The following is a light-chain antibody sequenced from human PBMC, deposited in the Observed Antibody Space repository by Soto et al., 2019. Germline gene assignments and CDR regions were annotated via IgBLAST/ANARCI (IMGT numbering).Light chain of an antibody. CDR3: QQYGSSPLT. CDR1: QSVSSSS. V-gene: IGKV3-20*01. CDR2: GAS. Sequence: EIVLTQSPGTLSLSPGERATLSCRASQSVSSSSLAWYQQRPGQAPRLLIYGASIRATDIPDRFSGSGSGTDFTLTISRLEPEDFAVYYCQQYGSSPLTFGGGTKVDTK. J-gene: IGKJ4*01.